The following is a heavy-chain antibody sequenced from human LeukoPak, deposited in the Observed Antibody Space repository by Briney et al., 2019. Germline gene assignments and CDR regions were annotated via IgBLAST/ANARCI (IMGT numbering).Heavy chain of an antibody. CDR2: IYFDGST. D-gene: IGHD3-22*01. CDR1: GGSISSSLYY. CDR3: ARGRIYYDSTGYQV. J-gene: IGHJ4*02. Sequence: SETLSLTCTVSGGSISSSLYYWGWIRQPPGKGLEWIGNIYFDGSTYYNPSLKSRATISIDTSKNQFSLKLSSVTAADTAVYYCARGRIYYDSTGYQVWGQGTLVTVSS. V-gene: IGHV4-39*07.